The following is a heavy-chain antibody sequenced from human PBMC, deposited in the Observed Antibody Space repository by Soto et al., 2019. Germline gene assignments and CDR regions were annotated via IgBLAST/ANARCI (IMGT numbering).Heavy chain of an antibody. Sequence: GGSLRLSCAASGFTFSGSAMHWVRQASGKGLEWVGRIRSKANSYATAYAALVKGRFTISRDDSKNTAYLQMNILRAEDTAVYYCARGMSGSYPFDYWGQGTLVTVSS. CDR2: IRSKANSYAT. J-gene: IGHJ4*02. D-gene: IGHD1-26*01. V-gene: IGHV3-73*01. CDR1: GFTFSGSA. CDR3: ARGMSGSYPFDY.